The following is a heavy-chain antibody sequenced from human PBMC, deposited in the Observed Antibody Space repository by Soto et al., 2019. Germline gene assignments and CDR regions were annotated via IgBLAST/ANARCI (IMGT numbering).Heavy chain of an antibody. D-gene: IGHD6-6*01. Sequence: SETLSLTCTVSGGSVSSNSYSWGWIRQSPGKGLEWIGTIYSSENTYYNPSLLSRVTISVDTSKNEFSLRLSSVTAADTAVYYCASGSHVPHYWGQGTLVTVSS. V-gene: IGHV4-39*07. J-gene: IGHJ4*02. CDR2: IYSSENT. CDR1: GGSVSSNSYS. CDR3: ASGSHVPHY.